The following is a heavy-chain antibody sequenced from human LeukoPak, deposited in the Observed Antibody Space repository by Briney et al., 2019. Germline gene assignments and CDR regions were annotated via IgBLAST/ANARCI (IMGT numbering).Heavy chain of an antibody. D-gene: IGHD5-12*01. CDR2: MNPNSGNT. CDR3: ARGFYSGYDWGFDY. CDR1: GYTFTSYD. V-gene: IGHV1-8*01. Sequence: ASVKVSCKASGYTFTSYDINWVRQATGQGLEWMGWMNPNSGNTGYAQKFQGRVTMTRNTSISTAYMELSSLRSEDTVVYYCARGFYSGYDWGFDYWGQGTLVTVSS. J-gene: IGHJ4*01.